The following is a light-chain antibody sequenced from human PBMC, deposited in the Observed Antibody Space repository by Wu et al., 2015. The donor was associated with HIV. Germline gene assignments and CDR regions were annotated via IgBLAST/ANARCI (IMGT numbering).Light chain of an antibody. Sequence: EIVLTQSPGTLSLSPGERATLSCRASQSVSNSLAWYQQKPGQTPRLLFFDTSIRATGIPPRFSGRGSGTDFTLTISSLESEDFAVYFCQSRTTFGQGTRLENK. CDR3: QSRTT. J-gene: IGKJ5*01. V-gene: IGKV3-11*01. CDR1: QSVSNS. CDR2: DTS.